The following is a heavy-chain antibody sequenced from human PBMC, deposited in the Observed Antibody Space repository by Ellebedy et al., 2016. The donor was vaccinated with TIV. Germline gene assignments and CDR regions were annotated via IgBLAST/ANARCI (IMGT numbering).Heavy chain of an antibody. D-gene: IGHD6-13*01. Sequence: GESLKISXAASGFTFSSYAMSWVRQAPGKGLEWVSAISGSGGSTYYADSVKGRFTISRDNSKNTLYLQMNSLRAEDTAVYYCAKGGGGERYREPGIAADWDYWGQGTLVTVSS. CDR2: ISGSGGST. J-gene: IGHJ4*02. CDR3: AKGGGGERYREPGIAADWDY. V-gene: IGHV3-23*01. CDR1: GFTFSSYA.